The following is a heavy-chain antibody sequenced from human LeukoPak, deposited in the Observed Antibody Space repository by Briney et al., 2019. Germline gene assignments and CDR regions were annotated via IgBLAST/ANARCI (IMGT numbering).Heavy chain of an antibody. CDR3: ARGGQAGTGDL. J-gene: IGHJ5*02. CDR1: GFTSISYW. D-gene: IGHD3-10*01. V-gene: IGHV3-7*01. CDR2: IKQDGSET. Sequence: PRGSPRVSCVASGFTSISYWMTWVRQSPGEGLGWVANIKQDGSETYHVDSVKGRFTISRDNAKDSLYLEMNSLRAEDTAVYYCARGGQAGTGDLWGQGTLVTVSS.